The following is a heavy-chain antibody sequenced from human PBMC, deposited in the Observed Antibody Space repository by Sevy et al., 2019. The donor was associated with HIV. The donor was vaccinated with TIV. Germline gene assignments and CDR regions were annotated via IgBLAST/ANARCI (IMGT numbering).Heavy chain of an antibody. D-gene: IGHD2-21*02. Sequence: GGSLRLSCAASGFTFSTYAVSWVRQAPGKGLEWVSALNGDRTYYAGSVKGRFTIARDNPKNTVYLQVNSLRVEDTALYYCVKEETARYFDCWGQRTLVTVSS. V-gene: IGHV3-23*01. CDR1: GFTFSTYA. J-gene: IGHJ4*02. CDR3: VKEETARYFDC. CDR2: LNGDRT.